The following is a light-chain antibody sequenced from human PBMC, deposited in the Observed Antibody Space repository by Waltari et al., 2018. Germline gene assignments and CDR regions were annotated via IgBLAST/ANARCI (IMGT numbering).Light chain of an antibody. CDR1: QRVSGY. Sequence: EIVVTQSPATLSLSPVESDTLSRRASQRVSGYLAWYQHPPGHAPRLLLYDASNRATGIPARFSGSGSGTHFTLTISSLEPEDFAVYYCQHRSNWPPITFGQGTRLDIK. CDR3: QHRSNWPPIT. V-gene: IGKV3-11*01. CDR2: DAS. J-gene: IGKJ5*01.